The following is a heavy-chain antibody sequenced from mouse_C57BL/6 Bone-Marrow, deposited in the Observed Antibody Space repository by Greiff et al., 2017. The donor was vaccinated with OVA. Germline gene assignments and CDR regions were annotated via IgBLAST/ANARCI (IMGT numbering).Heavy chain of an antibody. J-gene: IGHJ2*01. D-gene: IGHD1-1*01. CDR2: LYPGDGDT. Sequence: VKVVESGPELVKPGASVKISCKASGYAFSSSWMNWVKQRPGKGLEWIGRLYPGDGDTNYNGKFKGKATLTADKSSSTAYMQLSSLTSEDSAVYFCASDTTVAWGQGTTLTVSS. CDR1: GYAFSSSW. V-gene: IGHV1-82*01. CDR3: ASDTTVA.